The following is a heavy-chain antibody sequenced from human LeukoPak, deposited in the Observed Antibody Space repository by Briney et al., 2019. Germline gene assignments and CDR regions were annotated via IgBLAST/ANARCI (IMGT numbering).Heavy chain of an antibody. V-gene: IGHV4-34*01. CDR2: INHGGTT. D-gene: IGHD3-3*01. J-gene: IGHJ4*02. CDR1: GGSFSVSGYY. CDR3: ARDFPFWSGYSDY. Sequence: SETLSLTCAVYGGSFSVSGYYWTWIRQPPGKGLEWIGEINHGGTTNYNPSLKSRATISVDRSRNQFSLNLSSVTAADTAVYYCARDFPFWSGYSDYWGQGTLVTVSS.